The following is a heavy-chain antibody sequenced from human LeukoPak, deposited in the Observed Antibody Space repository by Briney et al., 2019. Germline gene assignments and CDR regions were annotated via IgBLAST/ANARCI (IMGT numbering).Heavy chain of an antibody. CDR3: ASKGAGHCYDASCMGSFGL. CDR2: INPNTGDT. J-gene: IGHJ3*01. V-gene: IGHV1-2*02. CDR1: GYPFIDYY. Sequence: EASVKVSCKASGYPFIDYYLHWVRQAPGHGLEWMGCINPNTGDTNSAQNFQGRVIMTRDTSITTAYMELSRLKSDDTALYYCASKGAGHCYDASCMGSFGLWGQGTTVAVSS. D-gene: IGHD2-15*01.